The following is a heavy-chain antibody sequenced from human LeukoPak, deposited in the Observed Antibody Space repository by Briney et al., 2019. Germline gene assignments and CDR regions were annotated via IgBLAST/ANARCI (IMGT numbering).Heavy chain of an antibody. Sequence: GGSLRLSCAASGFTFSSYEMNWVRQAPGKGLEWVSYISSSGSTIYYADSVKGRFTISRDNAKNSLYLQMNSLRAEDTAVYYFARDAGRDILTGSPGQDGMDVWGEGTTVTVSS. CDR1: GFTFSSYE. CDR3: ARDAGRDILTGSPGQDGMDV. V-gene: IGHV3-48*03. D-gene: IGHD3-9*01. CDR2: ISSSGSTI. J-gene: IGHJ6*04.